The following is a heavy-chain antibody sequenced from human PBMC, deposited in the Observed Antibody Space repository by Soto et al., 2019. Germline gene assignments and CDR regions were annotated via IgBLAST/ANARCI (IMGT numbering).Heavy chain of an antibody. CDR1: GFTFSSYA. V-gene: IGHV3-23*01. J-gene: IGHJ4*02. CDR2: ISGSGGST. CDR3: AKYFRGYSGSSEFDY. D-gene: IGHD6-6*01. Sequence: HPGGSLRLSCAASGFTFSSYAMSWVRQAPGKGLEWVSAISGSGGSTYYADSVKGRFTISRDNSKNTLYLQMNSLRAEDTAVYYCAKYFRGYSGSSEFDYWGQGTLVTVSS.